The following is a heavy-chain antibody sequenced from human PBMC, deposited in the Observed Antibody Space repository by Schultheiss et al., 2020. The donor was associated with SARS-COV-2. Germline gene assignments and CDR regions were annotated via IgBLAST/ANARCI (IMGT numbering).Heavy chain of an antibody. D-gene: IGHD4-23*01. CDR2: ISGSATST. J-gene: IGHJ4*02. Sequence: GVSLRLSCAASGFTFNNYAMSWVRQAPGKGLEWVSAISGSATSTYYADSVRGRSTISRDKSKSTLYLQMNSLRVEDTAIYYCARADDYGGNSLDHWGQGTLVTVSS. CDR1: GFTFNNYA. V-gene: IGHV3-23*01. CDR3: ARADDYGGNSLDH.